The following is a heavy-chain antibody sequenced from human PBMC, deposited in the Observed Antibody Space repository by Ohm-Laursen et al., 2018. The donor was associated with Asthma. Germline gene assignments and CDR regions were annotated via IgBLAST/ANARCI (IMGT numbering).Heavy chain of an antibody. V-gene: IGHV3-7*01. CDR2: IKQDGSEK. CDR3: ARDSRGYSYGLDY. CDR1: GFTFSSYW. Sequence: SLRLSCTASGFTFSSYWMSWVRQAPGKGLEWVANIKQDGSEKYYVDSVKGRFTISRDNAKNSLYLQMNSLRAEDTAVYYCARDSRGYSYGLDYWGQGTLVTVSS. D-gene: IGHD5-18*01. J-gene: IGHJ4*02.